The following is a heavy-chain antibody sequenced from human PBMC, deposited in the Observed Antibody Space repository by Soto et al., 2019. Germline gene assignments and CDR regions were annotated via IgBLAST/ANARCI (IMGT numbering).Heavy chain of an antibody. CDR3: ARGGVY. J-gene: IGHJ4*02. D-gene: IGHD2-8*01. V-gene: IGHV3-48*03. CDR1: GITFSSHE. Sequence: EVQLVESGGGSGQPGGSLRLSCAASGITFSSHEMNWVRQAPGKGLEWISYISGSGNITYYADSVKGRFTISRDNAQKSLYLQMNSLRVEDTAVYYCARGGVYWGQGTLVTVSS. CDR2: ISGSGNIT.